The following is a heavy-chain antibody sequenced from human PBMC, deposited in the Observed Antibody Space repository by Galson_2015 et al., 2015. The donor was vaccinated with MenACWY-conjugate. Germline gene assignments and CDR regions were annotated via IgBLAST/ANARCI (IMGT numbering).Heavy chain of an antibody. CDR2: ISKSGSPI. V-gene: IGHV3-48*03. CDR3: ARVGTWIHQYFYYMDV. Sequence: ALRLSCAASGFTFTGYEFNWVRQAPGKGLEWLSYISKSGSPIYYADSVKGRFTISRANMKTSLFLEMNSMRAGDTGVYYCARVGTWIHQYFYYMDVWGKGTTVTVSS. CDR1: GFTFTGYE. D-gene: IGHD5-18*01. J-gene: IGHJ6*03.